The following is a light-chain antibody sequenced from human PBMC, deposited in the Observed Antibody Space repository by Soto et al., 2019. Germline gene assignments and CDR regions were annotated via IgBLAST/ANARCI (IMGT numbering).Light chain of an antibody. CDR1: QSVSSSY. CDR2: GAS. J-gene: IGKJ1*01. V-gene: IGKV3-20*01. CDR3: QQYGNSPWT. Sequence: EIVLTQSPGTLSLSPRERATLSCRASQSVSSSYLARYQQKPGQAPRLLIYGASNRATGIPDRFSGSGSGTDYTLTISRLEPEDFAVYYCQQYGNSPWTFGQGTKVDIK.